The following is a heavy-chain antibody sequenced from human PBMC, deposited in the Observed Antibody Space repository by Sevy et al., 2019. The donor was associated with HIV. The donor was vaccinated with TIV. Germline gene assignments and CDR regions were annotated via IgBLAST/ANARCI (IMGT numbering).Heavy chain of an antibody. D-gene: IGHD3-10*01. CDR3: ATGLWFGELSTLSFDY. J-gene: IGHJ4*02. CDR2: ISAYNGNT. CDR1: GYTFTSYG. Sequence: ASVKVSCKASGYTFTSYGISWVRQPPGQGLEWMGWISAYNGNTNYAQKLQGRVTMTTDTSTSTAYMELRSLRSDDTAVYYCATGLWFGELSTLSFDYWGQGTLVTVSS. V-gene: IGHV1-18*01.